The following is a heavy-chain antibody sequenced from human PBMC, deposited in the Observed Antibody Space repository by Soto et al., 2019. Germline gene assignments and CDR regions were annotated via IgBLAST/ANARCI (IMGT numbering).Heavy chain of an antibody. CDR1: GFTFSSYW. CDR3: AREVYGSSSDPDS. V-gene: IGHV3-7*03. D-gene: IGHD6-6*01. CDR2: IKQDGSDK. J-gene: IGHJ5*01. Sequence: GGSLRLSCAASGFTFSSYWMSRVRQAPGKGLEWVANIKQDGSDKYYVDSVKGRFTISRDNAKNSLFLQMNSLRADDTAVYYCAREVYGSSSDPDSWGQGTLVTVSS.